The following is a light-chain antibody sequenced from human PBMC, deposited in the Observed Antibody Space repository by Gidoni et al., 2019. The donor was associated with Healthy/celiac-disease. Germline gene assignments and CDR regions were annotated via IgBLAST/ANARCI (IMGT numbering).Light chain of an antibody. CDR1: QSVSSSY. CDR2: GAS. Sequence: EIVLTQSPGTLSLSPGERATLSCRASQSVSSSYLAWYQQKPGQAPRLLIYGASSRATGIPDRFSGSGSGTDFTRTISRLEPEDFAVYYCQQYGSSPPVTFXQXTRLEIK. CDR3: QQYGSSPPVT. V-gene: IGKV3-20*01. J-gene: IGKJ5*01.